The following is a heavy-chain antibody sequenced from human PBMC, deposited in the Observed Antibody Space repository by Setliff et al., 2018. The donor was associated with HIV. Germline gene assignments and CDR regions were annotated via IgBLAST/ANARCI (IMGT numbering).Heavy chain of an antibody. V-gene: IGHV1-69*05. J-gene: IGHJ5*02. D-gene: IGHD2-2*01. Sequence: SVQVSCKASGGTFSSYAISWVRQAPGQGLEWMGGVIPISGTVNYAQKFWGRVTITTHESTSTAYMELSSLRSEDTAVYYCARDFGGYCSSMGCPVLFDPWGQGTLVTVSS. CDR3: ARDFGGYCSSMGCPVLFDP. CDR1: GGTFSSYA. CDR2: VIPISGTV.